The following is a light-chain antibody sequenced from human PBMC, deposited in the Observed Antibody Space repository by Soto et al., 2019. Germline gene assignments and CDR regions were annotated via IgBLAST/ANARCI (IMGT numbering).Light chain of an antibody. Sequence: QSVLTQPPSVSGAPGQRVTISCTGSSSNIGAGYDVHWYQQLPGTAPKLLIYGNSNRPSGVPDRFSGSKSGTSASLAITGVQDEDEADYYCQYYDSSLSGYVVFGGGTKLTVL. J-gene: IGLJ2*01. CDR3: QYYDSSLSGYVV. V-gene: IGLV1-40*01. CDR2: GNS. CDR1: SSNIGAGYD.